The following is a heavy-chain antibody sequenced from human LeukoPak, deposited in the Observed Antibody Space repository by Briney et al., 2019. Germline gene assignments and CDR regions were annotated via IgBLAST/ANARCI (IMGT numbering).Heavy chain of an antibody. V-gene: IGHV1-18*01. D-gene: IGHD2-2*02. CDR3: ARDLYCSSTSCYRDKWFDP. Sequence: ASVKVSCKASGYTFGTYGVSWVRQAPGQGLEWMGWISAYNGDTYYAPKFQGRVTLTTDTPTSAAYMEMRSLRSEDTAVYYCARDLYCSSTSCYRDKWFDPWGQGTLVTVSS. CDR1: GYTFGTYG. J-gene: IGHJ5*02. CDR2: ISAYNGDT.